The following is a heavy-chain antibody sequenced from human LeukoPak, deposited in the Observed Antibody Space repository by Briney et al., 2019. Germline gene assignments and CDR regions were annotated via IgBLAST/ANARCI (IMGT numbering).Heavy chain of an antibody. Sequence: LSETLSLTCTVSGGSISSGDYYWSWIRQPPGKGLEWIGYIYYSGSTYYNPSLKSRVTISVDTSKNQFSLELSSVTAADTAVYYCARGITMIVVVDYWGQGTLVTVSS. CDR1: GGSISSGDYY. V-gene: IGHV4-30-4*01. CDR3: ARGITMIVVVDY. J-gene: IGHJ4*02. D-gene: IGHD3-22*01. CDR2: IYYSGST.